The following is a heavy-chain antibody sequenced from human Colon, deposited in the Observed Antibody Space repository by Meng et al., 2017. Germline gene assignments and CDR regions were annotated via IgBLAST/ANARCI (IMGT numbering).Heavy chain of an antibody. Sequence: GESLKISCKGSGYSFTSYWIGWVRQMPGKGLEWMGIIYPGDSDTRYSPSFQGQVTISADKSICTAYLQWSSLKASDTAMYYCARGTRLRYFDWTGPFDYWGQGTLVTVSS. D-gene: IGHD3-9*01. CDR3: ARGTRLRYFDWTGPFDY. CDR1: GYSFTSYW. J-gene: IGHJ4*02. CDR2: IYPGDSDT. V-gene: IGHV5-51*01.